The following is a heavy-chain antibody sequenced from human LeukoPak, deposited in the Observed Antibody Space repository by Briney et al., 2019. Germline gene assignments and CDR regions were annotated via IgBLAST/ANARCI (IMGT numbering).Heavy chain of an antibody. V-gene: IGHV3-48*01. CDR2: ISSSSTI. J-gene: IGHJ4*02. CDR1: GFTFSSYS. Sequence: PGGSLRLSCAASGFTFSSYSMNWVRQAPGKGLEWVSYISSSSTIYYADSVKGRFTISRDNAKNSLYLQMNSLRAEDTAVYYCARDKYYDFWSGYYTVGHFDYWGQGTLVTVSS. CDR3: ARDKYYDFWSGYYTVGHFDY. D-gene: IGHD3-3*01.